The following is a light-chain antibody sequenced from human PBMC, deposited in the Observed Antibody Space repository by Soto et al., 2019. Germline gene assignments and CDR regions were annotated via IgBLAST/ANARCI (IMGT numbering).Light chain of an antibody. CDR1: QSITTH. CDR2: AAS. J-gene: IGKJ2*01. V-gene: IGKV1-39*01. Sequence: DIRMTQSPSSLSASVGDRVTMTCRASQSITTHVNWYQQKPGKAPKLLIYAASILQSGVPSRFSGSGSGTDFTLTISSLQPEDFATYFCQQSYSTPTPPTFGQGTKVEIK. CDR3: QQSYSTPTPPT.